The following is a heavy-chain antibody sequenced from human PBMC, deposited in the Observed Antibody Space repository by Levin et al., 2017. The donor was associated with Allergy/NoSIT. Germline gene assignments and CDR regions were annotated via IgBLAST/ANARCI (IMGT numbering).Heavy chain of an antibody. CDR3: APSDGYYGPE. J-gene: IGHJ4*02. CDR2: ISGTTDAT. Sequence: GGSLRLSCAASGVTLSTYGVSWVRQAPGRGLEWASAISGTTDATFYADSVKGRFTIFRDNSKNTVYLQMDDLRDEDTAIYYCAPSDGYYGPEWGQGTLVTVSS. CDR1: GVTLSTYG. V-gene: IGHV3-23*01. D-gene: IGHD5-24*01.